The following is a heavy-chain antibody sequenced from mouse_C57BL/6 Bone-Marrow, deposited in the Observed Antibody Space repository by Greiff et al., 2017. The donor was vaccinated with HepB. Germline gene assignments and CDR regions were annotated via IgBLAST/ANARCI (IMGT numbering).Heavy chain of an antibody. CDR1: GFTFSDYG. CDR3: ARKPVYYYGSRYWYFDV. D-gene: IGHD1-1*01. V-gene: IGHV5-17*01. CDR2: ISSGSSTI. Sequence: EVKLMESGGGLVKPGGSLKLSCAASGFTFSDYGMHWVRQAPEKGLEWVAYISSGSSTIYYADTVKGRFTISRDNAKNTLLLQMTSLRSEDTAMYYCARKPVYYYGSRYWYFDVWGTGTTVTVSS. J-gene: IGHJ1*03.